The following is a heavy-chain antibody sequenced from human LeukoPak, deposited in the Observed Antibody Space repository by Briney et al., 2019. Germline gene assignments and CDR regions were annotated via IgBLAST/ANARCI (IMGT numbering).Heavy chain of an antibody. CDR3: ARKGRGPYGSVNGYLDY. D-gene: IGHD3-10*01. Sequence: PSETLSLTCAVYGGSFSGYYWSWIRQPPGKGLEWIGEINHSGSTNYNPSLKSRVTISVDTSKNQFSLKLNFVTAADTAVYYCARKGRGPYGSVNGYLDYWGQGTLVTVSS. V-gene: IGHV4-34*01. CDR2: INHSGST. J-gene: IGHJ4*02. CDR1: GGSFSGYY.